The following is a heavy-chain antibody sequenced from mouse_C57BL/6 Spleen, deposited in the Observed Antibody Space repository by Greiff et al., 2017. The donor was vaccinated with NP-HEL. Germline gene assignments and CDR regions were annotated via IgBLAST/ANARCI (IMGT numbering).Heavy chain of an antibody. CDR1: GFTFSSYA. CDR3: TRDMGNSYAMDY. D-gene: IGHD2-1*01. V-gene: IGHV5-9-1*02. Sequence: EVQLQESGEGLVKPGGSLKLSCAASGFTFSSYAMSWVRQTPEKRLEWVAYISSGGDYIYYADTVKGRFTISRDNARNTLYLQMSSLKSEDTAMYYCTRDMGNSYAMDYWGQGTSVTVSS. J-gene: IGHJ4*01. CDR2: ISSGGDYI.